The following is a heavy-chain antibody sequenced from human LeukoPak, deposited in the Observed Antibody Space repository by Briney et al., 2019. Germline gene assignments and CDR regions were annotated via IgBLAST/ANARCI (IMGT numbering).Heavy chain of an antibody. CDR1: GFTFSGSA. CDR3: TRHRYDTTDMEG. J-gene: IGHJ4*02. Sequence: SGGSLRLSCAAFGFTFSGSAMHWVRQASGKGLEWVGRIRSKAQGYATAYAASVKGRFTISRDDSKNTAYLQMNSLKTEDTAVYYCTRHRYDTTDMEGWGQGTLVTVSS. CDR2: IRSKAQGYAT. V-gene: IGHV3-73*01. D-gene: IGHD5-12*01.